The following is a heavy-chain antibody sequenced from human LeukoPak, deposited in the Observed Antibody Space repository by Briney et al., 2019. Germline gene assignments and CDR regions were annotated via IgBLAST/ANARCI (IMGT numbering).Heavy chain of an antibody. CDR3: ARVRRNSGNKYFDP. V-gene: IGHV4-61*02. CDR2: IYISGGT. Sequence: SETLSLTCTVSGGTISSGNYYWSWIQQPAGMGLEWIGRIYISGGTEYNPSLKSRVTISIDTSKNQFYLRLSSVTAADTAVYYCARVRRNSGNKYFDPWGQGTRVTVSS. J-gene: IGHJ5*02. CDR1: GGTISSGNYY. D-gene: IGHD5-12*01.